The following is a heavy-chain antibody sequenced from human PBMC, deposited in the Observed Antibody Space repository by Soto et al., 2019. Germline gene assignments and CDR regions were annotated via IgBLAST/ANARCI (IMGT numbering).Heavy chain of an antibody. J-gene: IGHJ4*02. CDR2: MSVYNGNT. V-gene: IGHV1-18*01. Sequence: QVQLVQSGAEVKKPGASVKVSCKASGYTFTSYGISWVRQAPGQGLVWMGWMSVYNGNTNYPQKLQGRVTMTTDTSTSPAYMELGRLRSDDTAVYYCATDGRTPIPARSRYADYWGQGTLVTVSS. CDR3: ATDGRTPIPARSRYADY. CDR1: GYTFTSYG. D-gene: IGHD5-12*01.